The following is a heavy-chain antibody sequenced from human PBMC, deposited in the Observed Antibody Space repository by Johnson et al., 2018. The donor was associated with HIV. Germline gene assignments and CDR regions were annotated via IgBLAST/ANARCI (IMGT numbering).Heavy chain of an antibody. D-gene: IGHD2-8*02. V-gene: IGHV3-30*18. CDR1: GFAFSNFA. J-gene: IGHJ3*01. Sequence: QVQLVESGGGVVQPGRSLRLSCAASGFAFSNFAMHWVRQAPGKGLEWVAVTSYDGTHNYYADSVKDRFTISRDNSKNTLYLQMNSLSAEDTAVYYCAKSGLFVLVVYAPDVFDVWGQGTMVTVSS. CDR3: AKSGLFVLVVYAPDVFDV. CDR2: TSYDGTHN.